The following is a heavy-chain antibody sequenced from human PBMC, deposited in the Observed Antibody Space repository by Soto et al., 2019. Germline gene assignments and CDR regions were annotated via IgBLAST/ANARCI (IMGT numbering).Heavy chain of an antibody. CDR3: ARGRSSSWYNGYYYYYMDV. CDR2: INHSGST. D-gene: IGHD6-13*01. V-gene: IGHV4-34*01. CDR1: GWSFSGYY. J-gene: IGHJ6*03. Sequence: SETLSLTCAVYGWSFSGYYWRWIRQPPGKGLEWIGEINHSGSTNYNPSLKSRVTISVDTSKNQFSLKLSSVTAADTAEYYCARGRSSSWYNGYYYYYMDVWGKGTTVTVSS.